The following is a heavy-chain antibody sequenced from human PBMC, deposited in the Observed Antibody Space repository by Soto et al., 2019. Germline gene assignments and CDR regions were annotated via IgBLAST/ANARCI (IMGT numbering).Heavy chain of an antibody. CDR3: AKASGRGDTMIVVVIQQPYFDY. J-gene: IGHJ4*02. Sequence: EVQLLESGGGLVQPGGSLRLSCAASGFTFSSYAMSWVRQAPGKGLEWVSAISGSGGSTYYADSVKGRFTISRDNSKNTLYLQMNSLRAEDTAVYYCAKASGRGDTMIVVVIQQPYFDYWGQGTLVTVSS. CDR2: ISGSGGST. D-gene: IGHD3-22*01. V-gene: IGHV3-23*01. CDR1: GFTFSSYA.